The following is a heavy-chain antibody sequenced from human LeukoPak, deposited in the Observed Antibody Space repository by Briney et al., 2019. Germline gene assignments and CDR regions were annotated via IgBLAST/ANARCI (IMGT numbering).Heavy chain of an antibody. D-gene: IGHD5-18*01. J-gene: IGHJ2*01. CDR1: GFTFSSYA. Sequence: GGSLRLSCAASGFTFSSYAMTWVRQAPGKGLEWVAVISDDGSNTYYADSVKGRFTISRDNSKNTLYLQLNSLRTEDTAVYYCAKDADTATIIYWYFDLWGRGTLVTVSS. V-gene: IGHV3-30*18. CDR3: AKDADTATIIYWYFDL. CDR2: ISDDGSNT.